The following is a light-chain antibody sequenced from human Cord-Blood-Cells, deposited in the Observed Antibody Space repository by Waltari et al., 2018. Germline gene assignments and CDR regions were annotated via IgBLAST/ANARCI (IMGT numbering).Light chain of an antibody. CDR3: QQLNSYPLT. V-gene: IGKV1-9*01. Sequence: DIQLTQSPSFLSASVGDRVTITCRASQGISSYLAWYQQKPGNAPKLLIYAASTLQSGVPSRFSGSGAGTEFTLTSSSLQPEDFATYYCQQLNSYPLTFGGGTKVEIK. CDR1: QGISSY. CDR2: AAS. J-gene: IGKJ4*01.